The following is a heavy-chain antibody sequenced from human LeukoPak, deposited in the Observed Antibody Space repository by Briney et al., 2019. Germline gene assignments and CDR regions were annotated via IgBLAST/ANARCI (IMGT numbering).Heavy chain of an antibody. V-gene: IGHV3-23*01. Sequence: TGGSLRLSCAASGFTFSSYAMSWVRQAPGKGLEWVSAISGSGGSTYYADSVKGRFTISRDNAKNSLYLQMNSLRAEDTALYYCAKDITPGSDSSDFDYWGQGTLVTVSS. CDR3: AKDITPGSDSSDFDY. CDR1: GFTFSSYA. D-gene: IGHD3-22*01. CDR2: ISGSGGST. J-gene: IGHJ4*02.